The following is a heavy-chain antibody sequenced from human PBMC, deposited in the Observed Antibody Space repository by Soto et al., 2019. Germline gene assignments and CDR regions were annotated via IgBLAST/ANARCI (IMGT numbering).Heavy chain of an antibody. CDR2: IDPGDSDT. D-gene: IGHD3-10*01. J-gene: IGHJ6*02. CDR1: GYSFTNYW. CDR3: AARVGSSPLYYYGVDV. V-gene: IGHV5-51*01. Sequence: PGESLKISCNGSGYSFTNYWIGWVRQMPGKGLEWMGIIDPGDSDTRYSPSVQGQVTISVDKSISTAYLQWSSLKASDTAMYYCAARVGSSPLYYYGVDVWGQGTTVTAP.